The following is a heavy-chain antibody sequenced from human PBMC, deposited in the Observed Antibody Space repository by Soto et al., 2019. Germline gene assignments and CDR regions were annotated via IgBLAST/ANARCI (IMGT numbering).Heavy chain of an antibody. CDR2: FSAYNGNT. Sequence: QVPLVQSGAEVKKPGASVKVSCKASGYTFTSYGISWVRQAPGQGLERMGWFSAYNGNTNYAQKRQGRVTMTTDTSTSTAYMELRSLRSDDTAVNYCARFLFIRARNPGGYSGYDYWGQGTLVTDSS. V-gene: IGHV1-18*01. D-gene: IGHD5-12*01. J-gene: IGHJ4*02. CDR3: ARFLFIRARNPGGYSGYDY. CDR1: GYTFTSYG.